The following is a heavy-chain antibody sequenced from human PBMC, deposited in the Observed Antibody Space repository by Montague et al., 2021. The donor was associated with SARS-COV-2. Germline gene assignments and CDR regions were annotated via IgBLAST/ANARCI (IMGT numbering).Heavy chain of an antibody. V-gene: IGHV4-34*01. CDR2: INHSGYT. CDR1: GASSSHYY. CDR3: ASAPSYSFGFWAY. D-gene: IGHD5-18*01. J-gene: IGHJ4*02. Sequence: SETLSLTCAVYGASSSHYYWSWIRQSPGKGLEWVGEINHSGYTDYNPSLESRLTISLDSSKKQFSLKMTSVTAADTAIYYCASAPSYSFGFWAYWGQGTLVSVSS.